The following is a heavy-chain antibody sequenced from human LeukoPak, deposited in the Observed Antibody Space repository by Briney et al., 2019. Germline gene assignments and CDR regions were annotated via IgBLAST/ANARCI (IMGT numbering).Heavy chain of an antibody. Sequence: SQTLSLTCAISGDSVSTNNAAWQWIRQSPSRGLEWLGRTYYRSNWYNAYAPSVQSRLTITPDPSKNQISLQLNSVTPEETGVYYCAREISSWQWLVPGAFDIWGQGTMVSVSS. J-gene: IGHJ3*02. CDR1: GDSVSTNNAA. D-gene: IGHD6-19*01. V-gene: IGHV6-1*01. CDR3: AREISSWQWLVPGAFDI. CDR2: TYYRSNWYN.